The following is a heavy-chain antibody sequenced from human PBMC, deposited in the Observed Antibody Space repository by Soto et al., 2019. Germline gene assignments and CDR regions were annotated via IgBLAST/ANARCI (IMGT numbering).Heavy chain of an antibody. Sequence: PSETLSLTCSVSGASVSSAGTHYWGWIRQPPGQGLEWIGSFYPNGNSYYNPSLKTRVTISVDTSKNEFSLKLNSVTAADTAMYHCGRAPDYWGQGTLVTVSS. CDR3: GRAPDY. CDR1: GASVSSAGTHY. CDR2: FYPNGNS. J-gene: IGHJ4*02. V-gene: IGHV4-39*02.